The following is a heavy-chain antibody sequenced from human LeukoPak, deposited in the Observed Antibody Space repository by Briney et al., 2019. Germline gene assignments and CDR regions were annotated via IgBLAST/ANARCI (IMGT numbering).Heavy chain of an antibody. CDR2: IIPILGIA. V-gene: IGHV1-69*04. D-gene: IGHD1-7*01. CDR3: ARDDNTLWKYPVC. CDR1: GGTFSSYT. Sequence: SVKVSCKASGGTFSSYTISWVRQAPGQGLEWMGRIIPILGIANYAQKFQGRVTITADKSTSTAYMELSSLRSEDTAVYYCARDDNTLWKYPVCWGQGNLVTVSS. J-gene: IGHJ4*02.